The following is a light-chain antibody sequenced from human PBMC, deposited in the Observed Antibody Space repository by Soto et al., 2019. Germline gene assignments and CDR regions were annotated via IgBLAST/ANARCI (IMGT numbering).Light chain of an antibody. CDR1: QSVSSY. CDR3: HQRGSWPRGT. Sequence: EIVLTQSPATLSLSPGETATLPCRASQSVSSYLAWYQQKPGQAPRLLIYDASNRATGIPARFSGSGSGTDFTLTISSLEPEDFAVYYCHQRGSWPRGTFGQGTKVEIK. J-gene: IGKJ1*01. V-gene: IGKV3-11*01. CDR2: DAS.